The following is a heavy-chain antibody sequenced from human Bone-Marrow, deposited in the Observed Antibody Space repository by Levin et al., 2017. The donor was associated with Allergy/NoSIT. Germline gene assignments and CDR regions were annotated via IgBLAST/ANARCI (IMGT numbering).Heavy chain of an antibody. V-gene: IGHV1-46*04. J-gene: IGHJ4*02. CDR3: VRELSLSCYFDY. Sequence: GESLKISCKASGFIFTNYFMHWVRQAPGQGLEWVGLINPDNGATTYAQKMQGRVTMTSDTSTSTVYMELSGLSAEDTAAYFCVRELSLSCYFDYWGLGTLVAVSS. D-gene: IGHD2/OR15-2a*01. CDR2: INPDNGAT. CDR1: GFIFTNYF.